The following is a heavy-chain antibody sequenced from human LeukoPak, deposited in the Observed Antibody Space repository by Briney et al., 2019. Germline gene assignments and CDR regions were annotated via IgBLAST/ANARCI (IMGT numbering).Heavy chain of an antibody. CDR3: ARHRGYSYGYRDY. Sequence: GGSLRLSCAASGFTFSSYSMNWVRQAPGKGLEWVSSISSSSSYIYYADSVKGRFTISRDNAKNSLYLQMNSLRAEDTAVYYCARHRGYSYGYRDYWGQGTLVTVSS. J-gene: IGHJ4*02. V-gene: IGHV3-21*01. CDR1: GFTFSSYS. D-gene: IGHD5-18*01. CDR2: ISSSSSYI.